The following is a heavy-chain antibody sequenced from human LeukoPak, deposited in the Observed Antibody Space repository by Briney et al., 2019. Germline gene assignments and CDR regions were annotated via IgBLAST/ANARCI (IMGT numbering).Heavy chain of an antibody. D-gene: IGHD6-13*01. CDR3: ARASYSSSPFYYGMDV. J-gene: IGHJ6*02. Sequence: SETLSLTCTVSGGSISSGDYYWSWIRQPPGKGLEWIGYIYYSGSTYYNPSLKSRVTISVDTSKTQFSLKLSSVTAADTAVYYCARASYSSSPFYYGMDVWGQGTTVTVSS. CDR2: IYYSGST. V-gene: IGHV4-30-4*01. CDR1: GGSISSGDYY.